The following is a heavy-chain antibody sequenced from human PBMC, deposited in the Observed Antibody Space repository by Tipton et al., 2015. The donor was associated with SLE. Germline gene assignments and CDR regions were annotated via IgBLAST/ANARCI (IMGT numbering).Heavy chain of an antibody. CDR1: GYSISSGYY. V-gene: IGHV4-38-2*01. CDR3: ARLFEKRQQIDY. J-gene: IGHJ4*02. Sequence: TLSLTCDVSGYSISSGYYWGWIRQSPGKGLEWIGSIYHSGNTYYNPSLKSRVIISVDSSKNQLSLKLNSVTAADTAVYYCARLFEKRQQIDYWGQGTLVTVSS. D-gene: IGHD2-21*01. CDR2: IYHSGNT.